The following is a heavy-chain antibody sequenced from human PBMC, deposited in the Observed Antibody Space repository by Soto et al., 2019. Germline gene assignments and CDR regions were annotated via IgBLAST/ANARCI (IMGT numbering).Heavy chain of an antibody. J-gene: IGHJ4*02. CDR3: ARDFVVVPAAMGDY. Sequence: GSLRLSCAASGFTFNTFSMNWVRQAPGKGLEWVSSISGSSDNVYYADSVQGRFTISRDNAKTSLYLQMDSLRAEDTAVYYCARDFVVVPAAMGDYWGPGTLVTVSP. CDR1: GFTFNTFS. D-gene: IGHD2-2*01. V-gene: IGHV3-21*01. CDR2: ISGSSDNV.